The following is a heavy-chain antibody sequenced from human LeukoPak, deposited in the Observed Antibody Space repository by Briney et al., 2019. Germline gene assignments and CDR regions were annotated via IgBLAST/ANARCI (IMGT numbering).Heavy chain of an antibody. V-gene: IGHV4-59*12. CDR1: GGSISSYY. CDR3: ARVGYGDYGGLDY. Sequence: SETLSLTCTVSGGSISSYYWSWIRQPPGKGLEWIGYIYYSGSTNYNPSLKSRVTISVDKSKNQFSLKLSSVTAADTAVYYCARVGYGDYGGLDYWGQGTLVTVSS. CDR2: IYYSGST. D-gene: IGHD4-17*01. J-gene: IGHJ4*02.